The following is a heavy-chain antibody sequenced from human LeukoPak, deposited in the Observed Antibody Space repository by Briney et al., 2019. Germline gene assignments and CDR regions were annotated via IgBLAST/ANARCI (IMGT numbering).Heavy chain of an antibody. CDR1: GGSISSFY. V-gene: IGHV4-59*01. CDR3: ARGGTVRNGMDV. CDR2: IYYSGST. Sequence: SETLSLTCTVSGGSISSFYWSWIRQPPGKGLEWIGYIYYSGSTNYNPSLKSRVTISVDTSKNQFSLKLSSVTAADTAVYYCARGGTVRNGMDVWGQGTTVTVSS. J-gene: IGHJ6*02. D-gene: IGHD1-26*01.